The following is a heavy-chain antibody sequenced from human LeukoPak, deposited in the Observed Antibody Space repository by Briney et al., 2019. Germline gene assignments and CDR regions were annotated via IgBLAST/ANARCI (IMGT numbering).Heavy chain of an antibody. CDR2: INTNTGNP. V-gene: IGHV7-4-1*02. CDR3: ARARDGYNYSPGDY. J-gene: IGHJ4*02. Sequence: ASVKVSCKASGYTFTGYYMHWVRQAPGQGLEWMGWINTNTGNPTYAQGFTGRFVFSLDTSVSTAYLQISSLKAEDTAVYYCARARDGYNYSPGDYWGQGTLVTVSS. D-gene: IGHD5-24*01. CDR1: GYTFTGYY.